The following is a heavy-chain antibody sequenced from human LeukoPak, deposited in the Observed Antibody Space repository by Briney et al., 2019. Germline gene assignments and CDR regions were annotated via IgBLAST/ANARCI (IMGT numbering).Heavy chain of an antibody. V-gene: IGHV3-7*01. J-gene: IGHJ4*02. CDR2: IKQDGSEK. CDR3: ARGSGSYYWFDY. Sequence: GGSLRFSCAASGFSFSKYWMSWVRQAPGKGLEWVANIKQDGSEKYYVDSVKGRFTATRDNTKNLLFLQMKSPRAEDTAVYYCARGSGSYYWFDYWGQGTLVTVSS. D-gene: IGHD1-26*01. CDR1: GFSFSKYW.